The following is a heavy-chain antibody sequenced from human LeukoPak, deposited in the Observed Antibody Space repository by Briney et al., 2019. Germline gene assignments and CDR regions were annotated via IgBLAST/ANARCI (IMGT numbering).Heavy chain of an antibody. D-gene: IGHD3-22*01. CDR2: ISGSGGST. Sequence: PGRSLRLSCAASGFTFRDYAMHWVRQAPGKGLEWVSAISGSGGSTYYADSVKGRFTISRDNSKNTLYLQMNSLRAEDTAVYYCAKDAYYYDGSGYYSDAFDIWGQGTMVTVSS. V-gene: IGHV3-23*01. J-gene: IGHJ3*02. CDR1: GFTFRDYA. CDR3: AKDAYYYDGSGYYSDAFDI.